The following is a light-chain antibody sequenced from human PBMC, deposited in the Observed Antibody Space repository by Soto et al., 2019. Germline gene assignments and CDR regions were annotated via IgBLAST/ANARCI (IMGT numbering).Light chain of an antibody. CDR1: SSDVVGYNY. V-gene: IGLV2-14*01. CDR3: SSYTSSSTLLYV. Sequence: QSALTQPASVSGSPGQSITISCTGTSSDVVGYNYVSWYQQHPGKAPKLMIYDVSNRPSGVSNRFSGSESGNTASLTISGLQAEDEADYYCSSYTSSSTLLYVFGTGTKVTVL. J-gene: IGLJ1*01. CDR2: DVS.